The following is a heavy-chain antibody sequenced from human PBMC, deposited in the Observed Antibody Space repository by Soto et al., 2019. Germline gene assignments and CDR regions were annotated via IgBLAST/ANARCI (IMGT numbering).Heavy chain of an antibody. V-gene: IGHV3-49*03. Sequence: HAGGSLRLSCTASGFTFGDYAMSWFRQAPGKGLEWVGFIRSKAYGGTTEYAASVKGRFTISRDDSKSIAYLQMNSLKTEDTAVYYCTRADYGDYYYYGMDVWGQGTTVTVSS. J-gene: IGHJ6*02. CDR1: GFTFGDYA. CDR3: TRADYGDYYYYGMDV. CDR2: IRSKAYGGTT. D-gene: IGHD4-17*01.